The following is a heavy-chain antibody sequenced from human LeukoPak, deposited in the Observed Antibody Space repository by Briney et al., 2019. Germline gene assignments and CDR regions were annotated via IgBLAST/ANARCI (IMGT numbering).Heavy chain of an antibody. V-gene: IGHV3-53*01. CDR1: GFTVSSNY. D-gene: IGHD3-10*01. Sequence: GGSLRLSCAASGFTVSSNYMSWVRQAPGKGLEWVSVIYSGGSTYYADSVKGRFTISRDNSKNTLYLQMNSLRAEDTAVYYCARESPSFLSSSMDVWGQGTTVTVSS. J-gene: IGHJ6*02. CDR2: IYSGGST. CDR3: ARESPSFLSSSMDV.